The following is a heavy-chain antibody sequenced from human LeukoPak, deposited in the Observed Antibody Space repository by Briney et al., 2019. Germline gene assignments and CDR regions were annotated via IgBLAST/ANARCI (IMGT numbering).Heavy chain of an antibody. D-gene: IGHD3-16*01. CDR1: GFTFGSYG. CDR3: ARGGGLDV. CDR2: VNHNGNVN. V-gene: IGHV3-7*03. J-gene: IGHJ6*02. Sequence: GVSLRLSCAASGFTFGSYGMNWARQAPGKGLEWVASVNHNGNVNYYVDSVKGRFTISRDNAKNSLYLQMSNLRAEDTAVYFCARGGGLDVWGQGATVTVSS.